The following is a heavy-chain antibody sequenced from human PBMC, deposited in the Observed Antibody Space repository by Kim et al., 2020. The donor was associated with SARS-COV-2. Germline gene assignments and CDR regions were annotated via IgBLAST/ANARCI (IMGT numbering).Heavy chain of an antibody. Sequence: SVKGRFTISRDNSKNTLYLQMNSLRAEDTAVYYCARDPGVVVVTARYFDLWGRGTLVTVSS. D-gene: IGHD2-21*02. J-gene: IGHJ2*01. CDR3: ARDPGVVVVTARYFDL. V-gene: IGHV3-30*07.